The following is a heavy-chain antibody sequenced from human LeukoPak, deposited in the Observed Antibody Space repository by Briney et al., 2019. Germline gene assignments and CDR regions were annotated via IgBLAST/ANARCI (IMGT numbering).Heavy chain of an antibody. D-gene: IGHD2-15*01. CDR3: ARVFPHCSGGSCYMDV. J-gene: IGHJ6*03. V-gene: IGHV3-21*01. Sequence: PGGSLRLSCAASGFTFSSYSMNWVRQAPGKGLEWVSSISSSSSYIYYADSVKGRFTISRDNAKNSLYLQMNSLRAEDTAVYYCARVFPHCSGGSCYMDVWGKGTTDTVSS. CDR2: ISSSSSYI. CDR1: GFTFSSYS.